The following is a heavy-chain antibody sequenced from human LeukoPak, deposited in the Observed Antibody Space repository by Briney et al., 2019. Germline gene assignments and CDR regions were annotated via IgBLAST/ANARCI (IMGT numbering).Heavy chain of an antibody. Sequence: GGSLRLSCTGSGFTVRSTFMSWVRQAPGKGLEWVSAMFSGGSTYYADSVKGRFTISRDSPKDTLHLQMNSLRVDDTALYYFCGWEDPFDYWGQGTPVTVSS. V-gene: IGHV3-53*01. CDR2: MFSGGST. D-gene: IGHD6-19*01. J-gene: IGHJ4*02. CDR3: CGWEDPFDY. CDR1: GFTVRSTF.